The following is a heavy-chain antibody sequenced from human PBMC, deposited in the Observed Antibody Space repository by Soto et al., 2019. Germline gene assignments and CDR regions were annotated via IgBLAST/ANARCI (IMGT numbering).Heavy chain of an antibody. D-gene: IGHD2-15*01. J-gene: IGHJ5*02. Sequence: GASVKVSCKVSGYTLTELSMHWVRLAPGKGLEWMGGFDPEDGETIYAQKFQGRVTMTKDTSTDTAYMELSSLRSEDTAVYYCARGVGGNWFDPWGQGTLVTVSS. CDR3: ARGVGGNWFDP. V-gene: IGHV1-24*01. CDR1: GYTLTELS. CDR2: FDPEDGET.